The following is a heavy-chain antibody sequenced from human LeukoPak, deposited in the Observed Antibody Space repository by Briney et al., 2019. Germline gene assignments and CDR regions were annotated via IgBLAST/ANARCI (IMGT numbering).Heavy chain of an antibody. Sequence: GASVKVSCKASGYTFTSYDINWVRQATGQGLEWMGWMNPNSGSTGYAQKFQGRVTTTRNTSISTAYMELSSLRSEDTAVYYCARAVTTIAPNWFDPWGQGTLVTVSS. CDR2: MNPNSGST. J-gene: IGHJ5*02. D-gene: IGHD4-11*01. CDR3: ARAVTTIAPNWFDP. V-gene: IGHV1-8*01. CDR1: GYTFTSYD.